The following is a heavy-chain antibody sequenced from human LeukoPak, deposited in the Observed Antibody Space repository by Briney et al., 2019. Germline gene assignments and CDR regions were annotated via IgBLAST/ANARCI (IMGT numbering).Heavy chain of an antibody. D-gene: IGHD3-10*01. J-gene: IGHJ4*02. CDR1: GFSFSRAW. CDR2: IKSKSDGGTT. V-gene: IGHV3-15*01. CDR3: TTYYYGSGSYYNEVYYFDY. Sequence: PGGSLRLSCAASGFSFSRAWMSWVRQAPGKGLEWVGRIKSKSDGGTTDYAAPVKGRFTISRDDSKNTLYLQMNSLKTEDTAVYYCTTYYYGSGSYYNEVYYFDYWGQGTLVTVSS.